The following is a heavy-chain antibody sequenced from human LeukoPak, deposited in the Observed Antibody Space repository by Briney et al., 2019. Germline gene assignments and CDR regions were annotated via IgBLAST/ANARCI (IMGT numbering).Heavy chain of an antibody. CDR1: GFTFSSYA. Sequence: GGSLRLSCAASGFTFSSYAMSWVRQAPGKGLEWVSAISGSGGSTYYADSVKGRFTISRDNSKNTLYLQMNSLRAEDTAVYYCAKDRRRVFGVAFYFERGYDYWGQGTLVIVSS. CDR2: ISGSGGST. V-gene: IGHV3-23*01. CDR3: AKDRRRVFGVAFYFERGYDY. J-gene: IGHJ4*02. D-gene: IGHD3-3*01.